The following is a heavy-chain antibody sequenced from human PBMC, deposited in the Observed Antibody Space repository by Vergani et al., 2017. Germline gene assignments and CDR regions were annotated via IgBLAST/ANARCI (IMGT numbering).Heavy chain of an antibody. CDR1: GFTFDDYT. V-gene: IGHV3-43*01. D-gene: IGHD1-1*01. CDR2: ISWDGGSK. Sequence: EVQLVESGGVVVQPGGSLRLSCAASGFTFDDYTMHWVRQAPGKGLEWVSLISWDGGSKYYADSVKGRFTISRDNSKNSLYLQMNSLRTEDTALYYCAKNWKRGYYYYYMDVWGKGTTVTVSS. J-gene: IGHJ6*03. CDR3: AKNWKRGYYYYYMDV.